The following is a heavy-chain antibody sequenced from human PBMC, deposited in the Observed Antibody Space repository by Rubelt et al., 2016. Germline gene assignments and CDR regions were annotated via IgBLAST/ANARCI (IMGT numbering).Heavy chain of an antibody. J-gene: IGHJ4*03. CDR3: VGRATGRSYGVEI. V-gene: IGHV4-39*01. CDR2: IYYSGST. Sequence: QLQLQESGPGLVKPSETLSLTCTVSGGSISSSSYYWGWIRQPPGKGLEWIGSIYYSGSTYYNPSLKSRVTMSVDTSNSQFSLGLNAGSAADTAVYYCVGRATGRSYGVEIWGQVTLVTVSS. CDR1: GGSISSSSYY. D-gene: IGHD2-15*01.